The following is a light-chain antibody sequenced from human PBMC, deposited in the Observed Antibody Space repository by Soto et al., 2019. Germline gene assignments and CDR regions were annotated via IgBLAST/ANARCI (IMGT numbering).Light chain of an antibody. Sequence: EIVMTQSPVSLPVTPGEPASISCRSSQSLLHSNGYNYLDWYLQKPGQSPQLLIYLGSNRASGVPDRFSGSGSGTDFTLKISRVEAEDVGVYYCMQALQTPNTFGQGTKLEIK. CDR1: QSLLHSNGYNY. J-gene: IGKJ2*01. V-gene: IGKV2-28*01. CDR2: LGS. CDR3: MQALQTPNT.